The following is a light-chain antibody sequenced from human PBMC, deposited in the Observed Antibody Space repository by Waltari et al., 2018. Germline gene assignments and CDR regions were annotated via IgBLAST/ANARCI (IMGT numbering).Light chain of an antibody. V-gene: IGKV3-20*01. CDR3: QHHVRLPAT. CDR2: ATS. J-gene: IGKJ1*01. Sequence: IVLTHSPGTLSLSPGGRATLSCRASQDIGHYLAWYQQKPGQAPRLLIYATSTRAAGIPDRFSGSGSGADFSLTITRLEPEDFAVYYCQHHVRLPATFGQGTKV. CDR1: QDIGHY.